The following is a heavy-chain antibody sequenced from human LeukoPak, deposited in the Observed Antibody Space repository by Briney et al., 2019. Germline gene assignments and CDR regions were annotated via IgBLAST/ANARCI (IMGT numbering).Heavy chain of an antibody. Sequence: PGGSLRLSCAASGFTFSSYAMHWVRQAPGKGLEWVAVISYDGSNKYYADSVKGRFTISRDNSKNTLYLQMNSLRAEDTAAYYCARAPIAVAPLALDYWGQGTLVTVSS. J-gene: IGHJ4*02. CDR1: GFTFSSYA. CDR2: ISYDGSNK. CDR3: ARAPIAVAPLALDY. D-gene: IGHD6-19*01. V-gene: IGHV3-30*04.